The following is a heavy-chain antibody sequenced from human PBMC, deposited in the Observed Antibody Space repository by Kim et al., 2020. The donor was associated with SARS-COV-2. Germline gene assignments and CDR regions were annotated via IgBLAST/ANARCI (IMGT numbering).Heavy chain of an antibody. J-gene: IGHJ4*02. CDR3: AAGYSSSPHSY. CDR2: ISSSSTNI. CDR1: GFTFSYHY. V-gene: IGHV3-11*03. Sequence: GGSLRLSCAASGFTFSYHYMSWIRQAPGKGLEWVSYISSSSTNINYADSAKGRFIISIDNARNSLYLQMNSLRAEDTAVYYCAAGYSSSPHSYWGQGTLVTVS. D-gene: IGHD6-13*01.